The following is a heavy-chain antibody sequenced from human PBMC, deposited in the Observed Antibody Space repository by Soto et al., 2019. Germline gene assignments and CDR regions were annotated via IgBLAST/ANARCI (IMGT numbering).Heavy chain of an antibody. CDR2: IYSGGST. D-gene: IGHD6-13*01. V-gene: IGHV3-66*01. J-gene: IGHJ3*02. CDR1: GFTVSSNY. CDR3: ARDAPLGAAAQLYAFDI. Sequence: GGSLRLSCAASGFTVSSNYMSWVRQAPGKGLEWVSVIYSGGSTYYADSVKGRFTISRDNSKNTLYLQMNSLRAEDTAVYYCARDAPLGAAAQLYAFDIWGQGTMVTVSS.